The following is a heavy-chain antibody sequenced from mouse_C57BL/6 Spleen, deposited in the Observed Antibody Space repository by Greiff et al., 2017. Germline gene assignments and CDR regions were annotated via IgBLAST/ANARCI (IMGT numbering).Heavy chain of an antibody. D-gene: IGHD2-2*01. CDR3: SRMVTTGDYFDY. CDR1: GYTFTDYE. Sequence: QVQLKESGAELVRPGASVTLSCKASGYTFTDYEMHWVKQTPVHGLEWIGAIDPETGGTAYNQKFKGKAILTADKSSSTAYMELRSLTSEDSAVYYCSRMVTTGDYFDYWGQGTTLTVSS. J-gene: IGHJ2*01. CDR2: IDPETGGT. V-gene: IGHV1-15*01.